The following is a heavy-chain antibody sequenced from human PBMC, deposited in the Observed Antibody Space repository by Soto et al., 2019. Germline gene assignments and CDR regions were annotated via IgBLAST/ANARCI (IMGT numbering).Heavy chain of an antibody. CDR2: ISGSGGST. J-gene: IGHJ1*01. Sequence: PGGSTELGCAASGYTFWSYAMSWVRQAPGKGLEWVSAISGSGGSTYYADSVKGRFTISRDNSKNTLYLQMNSLRAEDTAVYYCAPFDRFGHWGQGTLVTVTS. CDR3: APFDRFGH. V-gene: IGHV3-23*01. CDR1: GYTFWSYA. D-gene: IGHD3-9*01.